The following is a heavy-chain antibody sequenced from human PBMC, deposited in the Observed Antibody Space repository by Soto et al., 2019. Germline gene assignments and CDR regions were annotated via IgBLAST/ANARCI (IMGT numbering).Heavy chain of an antibody. J-gene: IGHJ4*02. V-gene: IGHV1-69*08. CDR2: IIPILGIA. Sequence: QVQLVQSGAEVKKPGSSVKVSCKASGGTFSSYTISWVRQAPGQGLEWMGRIIPILGIANYAQKFQGRVTIXADLSXXTDYMELSSLRSEDTAVYYCARDDYGGNSGLAFDYWGQGTLVTVSS. CDR1: GGTFSSYT. D-gene: IGHD4-17*01. CDR3: ARDDYGGNSGLAFDY.